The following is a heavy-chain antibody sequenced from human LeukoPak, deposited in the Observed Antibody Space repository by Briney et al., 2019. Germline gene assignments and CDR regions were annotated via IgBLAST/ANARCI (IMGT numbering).Heavy chain of an antibody. D-gene: IGHD3-3*01. CDR2: ISGSGGTT. J-gene: IGHJ4*02. CDR3: AKDGFLES. V-gene: IGHV3-23*01. CDR1: GFTFSSYA. Sequence: PGGSLRLSCAASGFTFSSYAMSWVRQAPGKGLEWVSAISGSGGTTYYADSVEGRFTISRDNSKNTVFLQMNSLRAEDTAIYYCAKDGFLESRGQGALVTVSS.